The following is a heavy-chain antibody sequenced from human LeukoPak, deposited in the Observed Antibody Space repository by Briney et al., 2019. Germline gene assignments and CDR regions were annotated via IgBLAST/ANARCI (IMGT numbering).Heavy chain of an antibody. D-gene: IGHD2-15*01. J-gene: IGHJ4*02. Sequence: ASVKVSCKASGYTFTSYYMHWVRQAPGQGLEWMGWIDTSNGATNYAQKFQGRVTISRDTSIGTAYMELTNLISDDTAIYYCASEANCIVVRGSLQRVARWGQGTLVTVS. CDR1: GYTFTSYY. V-gene: IGHV1-2*02. CDR2: IDTSNGAT. CDR3: ASEANCIVVRGSLQRVAR.